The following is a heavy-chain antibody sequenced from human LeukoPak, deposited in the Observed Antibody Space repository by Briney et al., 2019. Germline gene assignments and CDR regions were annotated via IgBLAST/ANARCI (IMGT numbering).Heavy chain of an antibody. D-gene: IGHD3-22*01. CDR3: ARTSYYYDSSGYYQFDY. Sequence: SETLSLTCTVSGGSISSYYWSWIRQPPGKGLEWIGYIYYSGSTSYNPSLKSRVTISVDTSKNQFSLKLSSVTAADTAVYYCARTSYYYDSSGYYQFDYWGQGTLVTVSS. CDR1: GGSISSYY. J-gene: IGHJ4*02. CDR2: IYYSGST. V-gene: IGHV4-59*01.